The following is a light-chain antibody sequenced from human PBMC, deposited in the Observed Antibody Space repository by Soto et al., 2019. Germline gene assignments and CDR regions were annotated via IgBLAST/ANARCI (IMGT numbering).Light chain of an antibody. V-gene: IGKV3-20*01. CDR2: GAS. J-gene: IGKJ1*01. Sequence: EIVLTQSPGTLSLSPGERATLSCRASQSVSSSYLAWYQQKPGQAPRLLIYGASSRATGIPDRFSGSGSGTDFTLTISRLEPEDFAVYYCQQYGGSPLTFGQGTTVEI. CDR3: QQYGGSPLT. CDR1: QSVSSSY.